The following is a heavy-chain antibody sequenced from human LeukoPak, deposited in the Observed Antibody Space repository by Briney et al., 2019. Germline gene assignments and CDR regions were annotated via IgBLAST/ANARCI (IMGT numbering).Heavy chain of an antibody. Sequence: GGSLRLSCAASGFTFSSYSMNWVRQAPGKGLEWVSYISSSSSTIYHADSVKGRFNISRDNAKNSLYLQMNSLRAEDTAVYYCARDGLLEPAWGQGTLVTVSS. CDR1: GFTFSSYS. CDR2: ISSSSSTI. D-gene: IGHD1-26*01. V-gene: IGHV3-48*01. CDR3: ARDGLLEPA. J-gene: IGHJ5*02.